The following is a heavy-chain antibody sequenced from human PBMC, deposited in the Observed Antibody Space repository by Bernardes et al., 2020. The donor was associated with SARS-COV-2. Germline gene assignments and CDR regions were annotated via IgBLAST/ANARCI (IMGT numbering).Heavy chain of an antibody. Sequence: GGSLRLSCAASGFTFSSYWMPWVRQIPGRGLVWLSRISTDGRTTNYADSVQGRFTISRDNAKNTLLLQMNSLGADDTAVYYCARGASSGYRIDYWGPGTLVTVSS. CDR3: ARGASSGYRIDY. CDR1: GFTFSSYW. CDR2: ISTDGRTT. J-gene: IGHJ4*02. D-gene: IGHD3-22*01. V-gene: IGHV3-74*01.